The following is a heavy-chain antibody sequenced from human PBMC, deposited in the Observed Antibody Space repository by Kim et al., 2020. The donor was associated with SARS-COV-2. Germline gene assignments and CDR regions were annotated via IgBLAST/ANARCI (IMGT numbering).Heavy chain of an antibody. CDR1: GGTFSSYA. CDR3: ARRQSNSSGWSNYYYGMDV. D-gene: IGHD6-19*01. Sequence: SVKVSCKASGGTFSSYAISWVRQAPGQGLEWMGGIIPIFGTANYAQKFQGRVTITADESTSTAYMELSSLRSEDTAVYYCARRQSNSSGWSNYYYGMDVWGQGTTVTVSS. V-gene: IGHV1-69*13. J-gene: IGHJ6*02. CDR2: IIPIFGTA.